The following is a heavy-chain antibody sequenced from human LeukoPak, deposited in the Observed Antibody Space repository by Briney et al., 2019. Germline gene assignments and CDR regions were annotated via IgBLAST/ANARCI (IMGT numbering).Heavy chain of an antibody. J-gene: IGHJ4*02. CDR2: ISWNSGSI. V-gene: IGHV3-9*01. D-gene: IGHD6-13*01. CDR1: GFTFYDYA. Sequence: QPGRSLRLSCAASGFTFYDYAMHGVRHAPGKGLEWVSGISWNSGSIVYADSVKGGFTISRDNAKNSLYLQMNSLRAEDTALYYCAKDSEPGIAAAGTKDFDYWGQGTLVTVSS. CDR3: AKDSEPGIAAAGTKDFDY.